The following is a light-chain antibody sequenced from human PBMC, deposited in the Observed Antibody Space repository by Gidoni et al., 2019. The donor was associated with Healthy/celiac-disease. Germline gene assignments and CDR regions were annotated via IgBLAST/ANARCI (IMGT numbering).Light chain of an antibody. V-gene: IGKV1-8*01. Sequence: AIRMTQSPSSFSASTGDRVTITCRASQGISSYLAWYQQKPGKAPKLLIYAASTLQSGVPSRFSGSGSGTDFTLTISCLQSEDFATYYCQQYYSYPRTCXQXTKLEIK. J-gene: IGKJ2*01. CDR2: AAS. CDR1: QGISSY. CDR3: QQYYSYPRT.